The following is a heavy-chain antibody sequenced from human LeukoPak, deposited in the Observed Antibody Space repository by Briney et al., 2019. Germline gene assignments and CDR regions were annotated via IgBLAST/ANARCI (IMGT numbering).Heavy chain of an antibody. V-gene: IGHV3-48*01. D-gene: IGHD2-2*01. CDR2: ISSSSSTI. Sequence: GSLRLSCAASGFTFSSSGMNWVRQAPGKGLEWVSYISSSSSTIYYADSVKGRFTISRDNAKNSLYLQMNSLRAEDTAVYYCARGPVPAVGFAFDIWGQGTMVTVSS. J-gene: IGHJ3*02. CDR1: GFTFSSSG. CDR3: ARGPVPAVGFAFDI.